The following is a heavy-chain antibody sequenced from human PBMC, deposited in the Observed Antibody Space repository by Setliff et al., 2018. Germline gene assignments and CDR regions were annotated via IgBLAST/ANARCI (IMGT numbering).Heavy chain of an antibody. J-gene: IGHJ4*02. Sequence: SGPTLVNPTQTLTLTCTFSSTSLVGVGWIRQPPGKALEWLALIYWNDEKRYSPSLKSRLTITKDTSKNQVVLTMTNMDPVDTATYYCAHIAGGGNSPRHDYWGQGTLVTVSS. V-gene: IGHV2-5*01. CDR1: STSLVG. D-gene: IGHD2-21*01. CDR2: IYWNDEK. CDR3: AHIAGGGNSPRHDY.